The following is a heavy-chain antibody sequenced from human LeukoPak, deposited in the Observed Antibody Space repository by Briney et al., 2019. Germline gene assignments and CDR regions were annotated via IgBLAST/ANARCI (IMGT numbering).Heavy chain of an antibody. CDR2: ISYDGSNK. CDR3: AREWKIYDS. Sequence: PGGSLRLSCAASGFTFNTYTMHWVRQAPGKGLEWMAVISYDGSNKYYADSVKGRFTISRDNSKNTLYLQMNSLRAEDTAVYYCAREWKIYDSWGQGTLVTVSS. D-gene: IGHD1-1*01. J-gene: IGHJ4*02. V-gene: IGHV3-30-3*01. CDR1: GFTFNTYT.